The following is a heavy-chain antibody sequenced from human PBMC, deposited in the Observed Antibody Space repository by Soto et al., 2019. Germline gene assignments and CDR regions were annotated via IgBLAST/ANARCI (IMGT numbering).Heavy chain of an antibody. D-gene: IGHD1-26*01. J-gene: IGHJ4*02. CDR1: GFSFSDYW. Sequence: EVQLVESGGGLVQPGGSLRLSCAASGFSFSDYWMHWVRQAPGKGLVWVSCIDTDGSTTTYADSVKGRFTISRDNVKNTLYLQMDSLIAEDTALYYCSRGGGFSGNYLGGPGTLVTVSS. CDR2: IDTDGSTT. V-gene: IGHV3-74*01. CDR3: SRGGGFSGNYL.